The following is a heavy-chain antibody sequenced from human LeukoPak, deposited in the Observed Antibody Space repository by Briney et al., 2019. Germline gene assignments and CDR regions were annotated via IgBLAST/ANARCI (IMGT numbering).Heavy chain of an antibody. CDR2: ISYDGSNK. V-gene: IGHV3-30-3*01. J-gene: IGHJ6*02. CDR1: GFTFSSYA. Sequence: GGSLRLSCAASGFTFSSYAMSWVRQAPGKGLEWVAVISYDGSNKYYADSVKGRFTISRDNSKNTLYLQMNSLRAEDTAVYYCARGANSYYYYYGMDVWGQGTTVTVSS. D-gene: IGHD1-1*01. CDR3: ARGANSYYYYYGMDV.